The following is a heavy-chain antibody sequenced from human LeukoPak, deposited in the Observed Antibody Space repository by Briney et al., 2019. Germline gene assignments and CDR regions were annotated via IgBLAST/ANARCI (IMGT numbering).Heavy chain of an antibody. Sequence: PGGSLRLSCAASGFTFSSYAVSWVRQAPGKGLEWVSDISGSGGSTYYADSVKGRFTISRDNSKNTLYLQMNSLRAEDTAVYYCAKGPTVRYYFDYWGQGTLVTVSS. CDR3: AKGPTVRYYFDY. CDR1: GFTFSSYA. D-gene: IGHD4-17*01. V-gene: IGHV3-23*01. CDR2: ISGSGGST. J-gene: IGHJ4*02.